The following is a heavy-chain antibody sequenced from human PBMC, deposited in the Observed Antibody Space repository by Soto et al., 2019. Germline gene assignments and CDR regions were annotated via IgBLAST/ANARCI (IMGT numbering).Heavy chain of an antibody. CDR3: ARQLVGTVGDGG. Sequence: QLQLQESGPGLVKPSETLSLTCTVSGGPISSSSYYWGWIRQPPGKGLEWIGGINYSWSTNYNPSLKSRVTIPEDTSKNQFSLKLKFVTAADTAVYYCARQLVGTVGDGGWGQGTLVTVSS. D-gene: IGHD5-12*01. V-gene: IGHV4-39*01. CDR2: INYSWST. CDR1: GGPISSSSYY. J-gene: IGHJ4*02.